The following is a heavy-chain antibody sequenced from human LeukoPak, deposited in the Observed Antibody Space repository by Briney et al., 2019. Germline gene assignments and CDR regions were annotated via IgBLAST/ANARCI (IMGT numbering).Heavy chain of an antibody. J-gene: IGHJ4*02. Sequence: AGGSLRLSCAASGFTFSSYSMNWVRQAPGKGLEWVSVIYSGGSTYYADSVKGRFTISRDNSKNTLYLQMNSLRAEDTAVYYCARVSGYGDHGFDYWGQGTLVTVSS. CDR1: GFTFSSYS. V-gene: IGHV3-53*01. D-gene: IGHD4-17*01. CDR2: IYSGGST. CDR3: ARVSGYGDHGFDY.